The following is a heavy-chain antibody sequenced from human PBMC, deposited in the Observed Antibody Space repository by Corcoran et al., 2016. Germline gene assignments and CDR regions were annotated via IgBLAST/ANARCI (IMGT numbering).Heavy chain of an antibody. CDR2: INHSGST. J-gene: IGHJ4*02. D-gene: IGHD1-1*01. Sequence: QVQLQQWGAGLLKPSETLSLTCAVYGGSFSGYYWSWIRQPPGKGLEWIGEINHSGSTNYNPSLKSRVTMSVDTSTNQFSMKLSSVTAADTAVYDCARRLHINNRQNDRLDYWGQGTLVTVSS. CDR1: GGSFSGYY. CDR3: ARRLHINNRQNDRLDY. V-gene: IGHV4-34*01.